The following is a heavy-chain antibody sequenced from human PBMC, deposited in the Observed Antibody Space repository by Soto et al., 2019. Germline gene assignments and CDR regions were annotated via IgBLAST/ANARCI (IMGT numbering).Heavy chain of an antibody. CDR1: GFTFSSYA. V-gene: IGHV3-23*01. CDR2: ISGSGGGT. J-gene: IGHJ4*02. Sequence: EVQLLESGGGLVQPGGSLRLSCAASGFTFSSYAMNWVRQAPGKGLEWVSVISGSGGGTYYADSVKGRFTVSRDNSTNTLYLQMNSLRVEDTAIYYCACLRYDFWSGYSPYSFDYWGQGTLVTVSS. CDR3: ACLRYDFWSGYSPYSFDY. D-gene: IGHD3-3*01.